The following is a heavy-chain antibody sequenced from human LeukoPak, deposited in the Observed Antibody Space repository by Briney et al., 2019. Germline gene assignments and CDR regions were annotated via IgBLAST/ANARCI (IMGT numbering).Heavy chain of an antibody. Sequence: GGSLRLSCAASGFTFSSSSTNWVRQAPGKGLEWVSYITSSSSILYYADSVKGRFTISKDNAKNPLYLQMNSLRAEDTALYHCARNNGMDVWGQGTTVIVSS. CDR1: GFTFSSSS. CDR3: ARNNGMDV. J-gene: IGHJ6*02. CDR2: ITSSSSIL. V-gene: IGHV3-48*04.